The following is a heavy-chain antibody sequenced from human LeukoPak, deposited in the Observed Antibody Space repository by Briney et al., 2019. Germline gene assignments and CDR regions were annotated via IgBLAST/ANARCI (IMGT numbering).Heavy chain of an antibody. CDR2: ISWDAGRT. Sequence: GGSLRLSCAASGFTFDDYTTHWARQAPGKGLEWVSLISWDAGRTYYADSVKGRFTISRDNSKNSLYLQMNSLRAEDTAFYYCAKDFFPSGSPWLGFFQQWGQGTLVTVSS. J-gene: IGHJ1*01. CDR3: AKDFFPSGSPWLGFFQQ. V-gene: IGHV3-43*01. CDR1: GFTFDDYT. D-gene: IGHD3-10*01.